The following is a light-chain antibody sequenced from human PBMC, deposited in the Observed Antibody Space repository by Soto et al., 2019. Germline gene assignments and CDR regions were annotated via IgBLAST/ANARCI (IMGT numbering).Light chain of an antibody. CDR2: AAS. CDR1: QSISSY. J-gene: IGKJ2*01. Sequence: DIQMTQSPSSLSASVGDRVTITCRASQSISSYLNWYQQKPGKAPKLLIYAASSLQSGVPSRFSGSGSGTDFTLTIRSLQPEDFATYYCQQSYSTPYNFGQGIKLEIK. V-gene: IGKV1-39*01. CDR3: QQSYSTPYN.